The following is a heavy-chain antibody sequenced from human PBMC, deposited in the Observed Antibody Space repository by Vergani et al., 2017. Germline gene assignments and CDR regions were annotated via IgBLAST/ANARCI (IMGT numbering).Heavy chain of an antibody. CDR3: ARNQADDSEVWFDP. CDR1: GFTFSSYG. J-gene: IGHJ5*02. CDR2: IWYDGSNK. Sequence: QVQLVESGGGVVQPGRSLRLSCAASGFTFSSYGMHWVRQAPGKGLEWVAVIWYDGSNKYYADSVKGRFTISRDNSKNTLYLQMNSLRAEDTAVYYCARNQADDSEVWFDPWGQGTLVTVSS. D-gene: IGHD3-9*01. V-gene: IGHV3-33*01.